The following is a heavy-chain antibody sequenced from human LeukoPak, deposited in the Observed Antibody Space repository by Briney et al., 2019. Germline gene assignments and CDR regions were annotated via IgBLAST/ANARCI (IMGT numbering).Heavy chain of an antibody. J-gene: IGHJ4*02. CDR2: IYSGGST. V-gene: IGHV3-66*02. D-gene: IGHD3-10*01. CDR1: GFTFSSYW. CDR3: AKDYNRAYYYGSGFDY. Sequence: GGSLRLSCAASGFTFSSYWMHWVRQAPGKGLEWVSLIYSGGSTYYAHSMKGRFTISRDNSKNTLYLQMNSLRAEDTAVYYCAKDYNRAYYYGSGFDYWGPGTLVTVSS.